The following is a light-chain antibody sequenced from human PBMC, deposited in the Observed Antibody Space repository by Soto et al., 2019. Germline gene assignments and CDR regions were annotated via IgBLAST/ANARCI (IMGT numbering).Light chain of an antibody. J-gene: IGKJ1*01. CDR1: QSLLYSNGYNY. V-gene: IGKV2-28*01. Sequence: DIVLTQSPLSLPVTPGEPASITCRSSQSLLYSNGYNYLDWYLQKPGQSPQLLIYLGSNRSSGVPERFSGSGSVTDFTLQISRVEAEDVGVYFCMQALLARWTVGQWTKVEIK. CDR3: MQALLARWT. CDR2: LGS.